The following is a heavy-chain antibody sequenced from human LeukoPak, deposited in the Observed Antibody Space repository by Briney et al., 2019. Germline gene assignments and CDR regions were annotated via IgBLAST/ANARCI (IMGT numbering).Heavy chain of an antibody. D-gene: IGHD3-9*01. CDR3: AREQRLAPWLVPGGWFDP. CDR1: GYTFSNYG. V-gene: IGHV1-18*01. J-gene: IGHJ5*02. CDR2: ISPHNGNT. Sequence: ASVKVSCKASGYTFSNYGINWVRKPPEQGLDWLGWISPHNGNTDYAQKFQGRVTMTTETSTSTAYMELRSLRSDDTAVYYCAREQRLAPWLVPGGWFDPWGQGTLVTVSS.